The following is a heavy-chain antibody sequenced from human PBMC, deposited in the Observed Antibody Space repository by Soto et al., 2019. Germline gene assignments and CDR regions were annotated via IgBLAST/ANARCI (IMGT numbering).Heavy chain of an antibody. CDR2: IKQDGSEK. D-gene: IGHD1-26*01. CDR1: GFTFSNFW. V-gene: IGHV3-7*01. Sequence: PGGSLRLPCAASGFTFSNFWMSWLRQAPGKGLEWVGNIKQDGSEKNFVDSVKGRFTISRDNAKNSMYLQMNSLRVEDTAVYYCARGSGSYYLHWGQGTLVTVSS. J-gene: IGHJ4*02. CDR3: ARGSGSYYLH.